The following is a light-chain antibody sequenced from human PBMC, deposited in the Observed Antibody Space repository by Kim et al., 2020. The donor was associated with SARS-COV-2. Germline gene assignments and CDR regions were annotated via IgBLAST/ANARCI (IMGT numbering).Light chain of an antibody. CDR1: RSVSTTY. J-gene: IGKJ2*01. CDR3: QQYGSSPYT. V-gene: IGKV3-20*01. Sequence: EIVLTQSPGTLSLSPGETANLSCRASRSVSTTYLAWYQQKPGQAPRLLIYGASSRATGIPDRFSGSESGTEFTLTISRLEPEDFAVYYCQQYGSSPYTFGQGTKLEI. CDR2: GAS.